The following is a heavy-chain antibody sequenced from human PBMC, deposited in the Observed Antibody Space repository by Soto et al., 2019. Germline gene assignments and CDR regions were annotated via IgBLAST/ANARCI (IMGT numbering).Heavy chain of an antibody. V-gene: IGHV3-7*01. J-gene: IGHJ4*02. CDR1: GFTFSDYW. CDR2: IKQDGSEK. Sequence: PGVSLRLSCASSGFTFSDYWMILVRQAPGKGLEWVANIKQDGSEKYYVDSVKGRFTISRDNAKNSLYVQMNSLRAEDTAVYYCARPGGYSSSCPRHWGQGTLVTVSS. D-gene: IGHD6-6*01. CDR3: ARPGGYSSSCPRH.